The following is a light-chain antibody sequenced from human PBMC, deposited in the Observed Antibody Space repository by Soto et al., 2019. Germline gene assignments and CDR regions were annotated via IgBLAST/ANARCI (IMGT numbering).Light chain of an antibody. J-gene: IGKJ3*01. V-gene: IGKV3-11*01. Sequence: EIVLTQSPATLSLSPGERATLSCRASQSVSSYLAWYQQKPGQAPSLLIYDASNRATGIPARFSGSGSGTDFTLTISSLEPEDFALYYCQQRSNWPGTFGPGTKVDIK. CDR2: DAS. CDR3: QQRSNWPGT. CDR1: QSVSSY.